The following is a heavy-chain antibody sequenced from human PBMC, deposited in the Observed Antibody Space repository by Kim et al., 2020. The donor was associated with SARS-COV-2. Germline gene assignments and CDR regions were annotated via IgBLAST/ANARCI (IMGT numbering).Heavy chain of an antibody. J-gene: IGHJ4*02. V-gene: IGHV3-23*01. D-gene: IGHD6-19*01. Sequence: YGDSEKGRFTISRDKSKNTLYLQMNSLRAGDTAVYYCAKDRGSGLYTFGCWGQGTLVTVSS. CDR3: AKDRGSGLYTFGC.